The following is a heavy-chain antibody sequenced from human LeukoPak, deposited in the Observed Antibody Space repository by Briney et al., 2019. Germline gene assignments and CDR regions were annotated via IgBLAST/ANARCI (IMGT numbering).Heavy chain of an antibody. CDR1: GGSISSTSYY. J-gene: IGHJ4*02. Sequence: SETLSLTCTVSGGSISSTSYYWGWIRQPPGKGLEWIGSIYYSGSTYYNPSLKSRVTISVDTSKNQFSLKLSSVTAADTAVYYCARDKQWLAHWGQGTLVTVSS. CDR3: ARDKQWLAH. V-gene: IGHV4-39*07. CDR2: IYYSGST. D-gene: IGHD6-19*01.